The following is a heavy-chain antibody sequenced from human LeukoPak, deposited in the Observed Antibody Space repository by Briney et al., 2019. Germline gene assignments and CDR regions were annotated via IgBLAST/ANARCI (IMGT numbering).Heavy chain of an antibody. J-gene: IGHJ4*02. CDR2: ISSSSSYI. CDR3: AREKEVMREHKINTLDY. D-gene: IGHD1-26*01. CDR1: GFTFSGYS. Sequence: NPGGSLRLSCAASGFTFSGYSMNWVRQAPGKGLEWVSSISSSSSYIYYADSVKGRFTISRDNAKNSLYLQMNSLRAEDTAEYFCAREKEVMREHKINTLDYWGQGTLVTVSS. V-gene: IGHV3-21*01.